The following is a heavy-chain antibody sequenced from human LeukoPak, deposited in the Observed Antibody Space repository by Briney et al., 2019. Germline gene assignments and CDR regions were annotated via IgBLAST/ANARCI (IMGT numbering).Heavy chain of an antibody. CDR2: ISGDGGST. V-gene: IGHV3-43*02. Sequence: GGSLRLSCAASGFTFDDYAMHWVRQAPGKGLEWVSLISGDGGSTYYADSVKGRFTISRDNSKNSLYLQMNSLRTEDTALYYCAKDISPPETRKYSSWLPLFDYWGQGTLVTVSS. CDR3: AKDISPPETRKYSSWLPLFDY. D-gene: IGHD6-6*01. J-gene: IGHJ4*02. CDR1: GFTFDDYA.